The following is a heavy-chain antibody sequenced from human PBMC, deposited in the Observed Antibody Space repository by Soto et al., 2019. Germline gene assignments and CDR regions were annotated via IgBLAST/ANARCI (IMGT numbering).Heavy chain of an antibody. CDR3: ARDLWGYCGTDCYPLDV. J-gene: IGHJ6*02. CDR1: GGSISSSGYY. D-gene: IGHD2-21*02. CDR2: IYYSGST. V-gene: IGHV4-39*07. Sequence: SETLSLTCTVSGGSISSSGYYWGWIRQPPGKGLEWIGCIYYSGSTFYNPSFKSRVTISVDTSKNQFSLKLNSVTAADTAVYYCARDLWGYCGTDCYPLDVWGQGTTVTVSS.